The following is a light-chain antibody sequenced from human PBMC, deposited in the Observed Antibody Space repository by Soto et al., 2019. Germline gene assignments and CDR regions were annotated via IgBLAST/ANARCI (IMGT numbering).Light chain of an antibody. CDR2: GAS. Sequence: DLQMTQSPSSLSASVGDRVTITCQASQVISNYLNWYQQKPGKGPKLLIHGASNLETGVPSRFSGSGSGTDFTFTISSLQPEDIATYYCQQYENLPFTFGPGTKVDIK. J-gene: IGKJ3*01. CDR1: QVISNY. V-gene: IGKV1-33*01. CDR3: QQYENLPFT.